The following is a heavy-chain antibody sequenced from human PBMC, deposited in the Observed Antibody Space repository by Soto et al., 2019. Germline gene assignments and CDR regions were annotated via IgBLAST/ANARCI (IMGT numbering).Heavy chain of an antibody. Sequence: PSETLSLTCTVSGGSISSYYWSWIRQPPGKGLEWIGYIYYSGSTNYNPSLKSRVTISVDTSKNQFSLKLSSVTAADTAVYYCAASWGCCGGFNHYLLAGWGQGTTVTVAS. CDR2: IYYSGST. CDR3: AASWGCCGGFNHYLLAG. J-gene: IGHJ6*02. V-gene: IGHV4-59*12. D-gene: IGHD3-16*01. CDR1: GGSISSYY.